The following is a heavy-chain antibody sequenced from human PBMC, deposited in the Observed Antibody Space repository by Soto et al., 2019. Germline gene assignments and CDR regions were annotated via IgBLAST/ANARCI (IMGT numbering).Heavy chain of an antibody. CDR2: IYYSGNT. D-gene: IGHD5-12*01. J-gene: IGHJ4*02. CDR1: GGSISYYY. CDR3: VRGGYVHAFDY. V-gene: IGHV4-59*01. Sequence: SETLSLTCTVSGGSISYYYRGWIRQPPGKGLEWIGSIYYSGNTHYNPSLKSRVTISVDTSMNQFSLNLDSVTAVDSAVYYCVRGGYVHAFDYWGQGALVTVSS.